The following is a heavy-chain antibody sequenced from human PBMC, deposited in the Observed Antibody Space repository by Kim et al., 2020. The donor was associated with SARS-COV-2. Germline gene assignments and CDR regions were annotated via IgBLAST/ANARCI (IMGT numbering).Heavy chain of an antibody. Sequence: ASVKVSCKVSGYTLTELSMHWVRQAPGKGLEWMGGFDPEDGETIYAQKFQGRVTMTEDTSTDTAYMELSSLRSEDTAVYYCATDLFLYSYPLGYFQHWGQGTLVTVSS. CDR3: ATDLFLYSYPLGYFQH. CDR2: FDPEDGET. CDR1: GYTLTELS. V-gene: IGHV1-24*01. J-gene: IGHJ1*01. D-gene: IGHD5-18*01.